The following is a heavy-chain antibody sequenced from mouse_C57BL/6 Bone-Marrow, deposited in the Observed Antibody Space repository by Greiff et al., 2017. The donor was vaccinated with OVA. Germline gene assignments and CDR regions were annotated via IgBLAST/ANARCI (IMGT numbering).Heavy chain of an antibody. V-gene: IGHV1-78*01. CDR3: ARSGIYYGNYYAMDY. CDR2: IYPSDGST. D-gene: IGHD2-1*01. J-gene: IGHJ4*01. Sequence: QVQLQQSDAELVKPGASVQISCKVSGYTFTDHTIHWMKQRPDPGLEWIGSIYPSDGSTKYNEKFKGKATLTADKSSSTAYMQLNSLTSEDSAVDFCARSGIYYGNYYAMDYWGQGTSVTVSS. CDR1: GYTFTDHT.